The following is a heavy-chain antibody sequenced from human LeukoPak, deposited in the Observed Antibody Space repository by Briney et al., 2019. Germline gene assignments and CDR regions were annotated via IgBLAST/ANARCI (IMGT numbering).Heavy chain of an antibody. CDR3: ARDSASGVKWFDA. Sequence: PGRSLRLSCAASGFTFSSYAMHWVRQAPGKGLEWVAIISYEGRNDFYADSVKGRFTISRDNSKNTLYLQMNNLRGEDTAVYYCARDSASGVKWFDAWGQGTLVTVSS. J-gene: IGHJ5*02. V-gene: IGHV3-30*04. CDR2: ISYEGRND. CDR1: GFTFSSYA. D-gene: IGHD3-10*01.